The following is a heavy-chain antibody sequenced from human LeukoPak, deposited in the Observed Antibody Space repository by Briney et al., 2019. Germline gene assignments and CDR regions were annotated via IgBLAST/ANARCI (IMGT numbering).Heavy chain of an antibody. CDR2: ISASGGGT. CDR3: ASEGSGYDYSVAY. CDR1: GFTFSSYA. V-gene: IGHV3-23*01. D-gene: IGHD5-12*01. J-gene: IGHJ4*02. Sequence: GGSLRLSCAASGFTFSSYAMNWVRQAPGKGLEWVSGISASGGGTYYADSVKGRFTISRDNSKNSLYLQMNSLRAEDTAVYYCASEGSGYDYSVAYWGQGTLVTVSS.